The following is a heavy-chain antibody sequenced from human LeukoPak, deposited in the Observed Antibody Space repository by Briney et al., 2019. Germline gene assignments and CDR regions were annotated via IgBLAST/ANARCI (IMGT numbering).Heavy chain of an antibody. Sequence: GGSLRLSCAASGFTVSSNYMSWVRQAPGKGLEWVSVIYSGGSTYYADSVKCRFTISRDNSKNTLYLQMNSLRAEDTAVYYCARDAGGSYPGGYYYYGMDVWGQGTTVTVSS. V-gene: IGHV3-53*01. CDR1: GFTVSSNY. CDR3: ARDAGGSYPGGYYYYGMDV. D-gene: IGHD1-26*01. CDR2: IYSGGST. J-gene: IGHJ6*02.